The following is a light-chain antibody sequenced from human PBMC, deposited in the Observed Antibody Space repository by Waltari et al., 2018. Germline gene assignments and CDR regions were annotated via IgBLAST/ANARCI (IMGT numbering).Light chain of an antibody. J-gene: IGLJ2*01. CDR1: ISDIGGYNF. CDR2: DVN. Sequence: QSALTQPASVSASPGQSITISCTGTISDIGGYNFVSWYQQPPDKAPRLIIYDVNNRPSGVSSRFSASKSSNTASLTISVLRAEDEADYYCSSYTNTYTVLFGGGTKVTV. CDR3: SSYTNTYTVL. V-gene: IGLV2-14*03.